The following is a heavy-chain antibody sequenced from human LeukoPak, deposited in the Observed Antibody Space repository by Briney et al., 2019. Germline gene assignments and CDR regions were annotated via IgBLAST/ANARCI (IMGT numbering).Heavy chain of an antibody. J-gene: IGHJ6*02. D-gene: IGHD3-22*01. CDR2: INHSRST. V-gene: IGHV4-34*01. Sequence: KPSETLSLTCAVYGGSFSGYYWSWIRQPPGKGLEWIGEINHSRSTNYNPSLKSRVTISVDTSKNQFSLKLSSVTAADTAVYYCASPAGYYDSSGYLGDYYYYYGMDVWGQGTTVTVSS. CDR3: ASPAGYYDSSGYLGDYYYYYGMDV. CDR1: GGSFSGYY.